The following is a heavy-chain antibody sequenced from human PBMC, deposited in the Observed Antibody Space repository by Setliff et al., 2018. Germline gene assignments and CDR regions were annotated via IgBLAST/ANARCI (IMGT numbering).Heavy chain of an antibody. D-gene: IGHD7-27*01. CDR1: GGSISTNSYY. Sequence: SETLSLTCTVSGGSISTNSYYWGWIRQPPGKGLEWIGSMYFSGSTYYNPSLKSRVTMSIDTSKNKFSLKLSSVTAADTAVYYCARGPGAATGEGFDIWGQGTMVTVSS. J-gene: IGHJ3*02. V-gene: IGHV4-39*07. CDR2: MYFSGST. CDR3: ARGPGAATGEGFDI.